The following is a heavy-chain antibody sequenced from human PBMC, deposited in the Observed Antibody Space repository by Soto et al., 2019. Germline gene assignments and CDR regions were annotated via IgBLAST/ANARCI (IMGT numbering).Heavy chain of an antibody. CDR2: INPSGGST. Sequence: ASVKVSCKASGYTFTSYYMHWVRQAPGQGLEWMGIINPSGGSTSYAQKFQGRVTMTRDTSTSTVYMELSSLRSEDTAVYYCARDPLYRLRYFDWLLYDTGGPENYGMDVWGQGTTVTVSS. J-gene: IGHJ6*02. V-gene: IGHV1-46*01. CDR3: ARDPLYRLRYFDWLLYDTGGPENYGMDV. CDR1: GYTFTSYY. D-gene: IGHD3-9*01.